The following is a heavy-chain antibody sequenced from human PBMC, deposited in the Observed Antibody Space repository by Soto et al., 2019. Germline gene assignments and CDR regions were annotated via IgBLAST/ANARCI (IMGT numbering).Heavy chain of an antibody. V-gene: IGHV2-5*02. CDR1: GFSLSTSGVS. Sequence: SGPTLVNPTQTLTLTCTFSGFSLSTSGVSVAWIRQPPGKALEWLALIYWDGNKRYSPSLESRLTITKDTSKNQVVLTMTYMDPVDTATYYCAHRHGSSGSYYFDYWGPGTLVTVSS. D-gene: IGHD3-10*01. J-gene: IGHJ4*02. CDR2: IYWDGNK. CDR3: AHRHGSSGSYYFDY.